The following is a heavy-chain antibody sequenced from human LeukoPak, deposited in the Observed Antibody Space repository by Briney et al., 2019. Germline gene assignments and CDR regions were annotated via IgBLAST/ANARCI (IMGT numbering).Heavy chain of an antibody. CDR3: ARALAWGGSSYSYYYMDV. CDR1: GYTFSDYD. V-gene: IGHV1-8*01. CDR2: INPNSGNA. Sequence: ASVKVSCKASGYTFSDYDINWVRQATGQGLEWMGWINPNSGNAGYAQKFQGRVIMTRNTSISTAYMELSSLRSEDTAVYYCARALAWGGSSYSYYYMDVWDKGTTVTVSS. J-gene: IGHJ6*03. D-gene: IGHD1-26*01.